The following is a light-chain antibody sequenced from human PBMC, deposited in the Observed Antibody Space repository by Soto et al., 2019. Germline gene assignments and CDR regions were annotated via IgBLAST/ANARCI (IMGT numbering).Light chain of an antibody. V-gene: IGKV3-15*01. CDR3: QHYNNWPLA. J-gene: IGKJ4*01. CDR2: DAS. Sequence: EIVMTQSPATLSVSPGERATLSCRASQSISSYLAWYQQKPGQAPRLLIYDASTRATGIPARFSGSGSGTEFTLTISSLQSEDFAIYYCQHYNNWPLAFRGGTKVEIK. CDR1: QSISSY.